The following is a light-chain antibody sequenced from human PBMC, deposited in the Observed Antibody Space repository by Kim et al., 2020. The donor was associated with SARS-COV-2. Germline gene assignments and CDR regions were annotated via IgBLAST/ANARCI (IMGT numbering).Light chain of an antibody. J-gene: IGLJ2*01. CDR1: SRRSYY. Sequence: VAWGQTGRITCQGDSRRSYYATWYQQKPGQAPILVIYSKNNRPSGIPDRFSGSSSGNTASLTITGTQAGDEADYYCNSRDSNNNVVFGGGTQLTVL. V-gene: IGLV3-19*01. CDR2: SKN. CDR3: NSRDSNNNVV.